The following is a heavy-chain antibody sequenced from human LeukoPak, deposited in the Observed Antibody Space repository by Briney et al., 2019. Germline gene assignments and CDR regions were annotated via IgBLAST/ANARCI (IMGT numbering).Heavy chain of an antibody. V-gene: IGHV3-30*04. CDR1: EFTFSTYA. CDR3: ARSPYYDSSGYYDN. J-gene: IGHJ4*02. D-gene: IGHD3-22*01. Sequence: GGSLRLSCAASEFTFSTYAMHWVRQAPGKGLEWVAVISYDGSNKYYADSVKGRFTISRDNSQNTLYLQMNSLRAEDTAVYYCARSPYYDSSGYYDNWGQGTLVTVSS. CDR2: ISYDGSNK.